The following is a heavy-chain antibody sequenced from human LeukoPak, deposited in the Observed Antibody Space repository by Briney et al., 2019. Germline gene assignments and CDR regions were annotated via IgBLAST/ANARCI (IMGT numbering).Heavy chain of an antibody. CDR2: ISSSSSTI. D-gene: IGHD2-21*02. Sequence: SGGSVRLLCAASGLTLNSYSMNWVRQAPGKGRVGGSYISSSSSTIYDANPGKSRFTITRDNDKNSLYLQMNSLRAEDTAVYYCARGNLAYCGGDCYSPDHFDYWGQGTLVTVST. V-gene: IGHV3-48*04. CDR3: ARGNLAYCGGDCYSPDHFDY. CDR1: GLTLNSYS. J-gene: IGHJ4*02.